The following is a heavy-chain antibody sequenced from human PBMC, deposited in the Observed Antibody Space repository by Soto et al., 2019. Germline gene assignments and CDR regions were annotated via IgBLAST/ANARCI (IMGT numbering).Heavy chain of an antibody. J-gene: IGHJ6*02. Sequence: SETLSLTCTVSGGSISTYYWRWIRQPPGKGLEWMGYIYYSGSTSYNPSLKSRVTISVDTSKNHFSLKQRTMTAADTAVYYCASDRSGGWDQRYGMDVWGQGTTVTVSS. CDR2: IYYSGST. V-gene: IGHV4-59*01. CDR3: ASDRSGGWDQRYGMDV. D-gene: IGHD6-19*01. CDR1: GGSISTYY.